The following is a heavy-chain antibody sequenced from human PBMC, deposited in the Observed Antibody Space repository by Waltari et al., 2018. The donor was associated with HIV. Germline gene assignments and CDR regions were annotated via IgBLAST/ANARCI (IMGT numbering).Heavy chain of an antibody. J-gene: IGHJ4*02. CDR3: TTVGGGTRDY. CDR2: IKSNTDGGTT. V-gene: IGHV3-15*01. D-gene: IGHD3-16*01. Sequence: EVLLVESGGGLGKPGGSLRLSCAASVFTFSDAWLSWVRQAPGKWLEWVGRIKSNTDGGTTDYAAPVKGRFTISRDDSKTTLYLEMNSLKTEDTAVYYCTTVGGGTRDYWGQGTLITVSS. CDR1: VFTFSDAW.